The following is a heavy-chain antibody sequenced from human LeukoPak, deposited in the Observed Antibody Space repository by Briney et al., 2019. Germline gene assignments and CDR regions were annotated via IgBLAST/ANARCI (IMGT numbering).Heavy chain of an antibody. V-gene: IGHV4-39*01. Sequence: SETLSLTCTVSGGSISSSSYYWGWIRQPPGKGLEWIGSIYYSGSTYYNPSLKSRVTISVDTSKNQFSLKLSSVTAADTAVYYCARRPYCGGDCHWFDPWGQGTLVTVSS. CDR3: ARRPYCGGDCHWFDP. J-gene: IGHJ5*02. CDR1: GGSISSSSYY. D-gene: IGHD2-21*01. CDR2: IYYSGST.